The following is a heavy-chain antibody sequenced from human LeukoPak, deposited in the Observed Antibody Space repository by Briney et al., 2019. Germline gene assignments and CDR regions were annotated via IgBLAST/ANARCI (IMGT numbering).Heavy chain of an antibody. CDR2: IWYDGSNK. Sequence: PGRSLRLSCAASGFTFSSYGMHWVRQAPGKGLEWVAVIWYDGSNKYYADSVKGRFTISRDNSKNTLYLQMNSLRAEDTAVYYCAKVETAYGSGSYYDYWGQGTLVTVSS. D-gene: IGHD3-10*01. CDR3: AKVETAYGSGSYYDY. J-gene: IGHJ4*02. V-gene: IGHV3-33*06. CDR1: GFTFSSYG.